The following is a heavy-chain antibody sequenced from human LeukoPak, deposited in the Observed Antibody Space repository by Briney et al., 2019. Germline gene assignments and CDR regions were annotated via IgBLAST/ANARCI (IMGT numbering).Heavy chain of an antibody. Sequence: GGSLRLSCAASGFTFSSYDIHWVRQAPGKGLEWVAFIRYDGSNKYYADSVRGRFTISRDNSKNTLYLQMNSLRAEDTAVYFCAKGSKAVLFTRDHYMDVWGKGTAVTISS. D-gene: IGHD6-19*01. CDR2: IRYDGSNK. CDR3: AKGSKAVLFTRDHYMDV. V-gene: IGHV3-30*02. CDR1: GFTFSSYD. J-gene: IGHJ6*03.